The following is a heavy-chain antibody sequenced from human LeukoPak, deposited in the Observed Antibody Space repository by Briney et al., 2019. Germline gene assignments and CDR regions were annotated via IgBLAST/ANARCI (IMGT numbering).Heavy chain of an antibody. CDR2: IYYSGST. Sequence: PSETLSLTCTVSGGSISSYYWSWIRQPPGKGLEWIVHIYYSGSTNYNPSLKRRATISIDPSKNQFSLRLSSVTAADTAVYYCARGAAGYSYGWGQGTLVTVSS. CDR1: GGSISSYY. CDR3: ARGAAGYSYG. D-gene: IGHD5-18*01. J-gene: IGHJ4*02. V-gene: IGHV4-59*01.